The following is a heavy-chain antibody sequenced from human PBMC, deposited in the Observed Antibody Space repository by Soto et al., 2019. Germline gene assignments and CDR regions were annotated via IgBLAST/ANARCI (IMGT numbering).Heavy chain of an antibody. V-gene: IGHV1-18*01. CDR3: ASAVSQLYHHYYMDF. Sequence: SVKVSCKASGYTFTTCDISWVRQAPGQGLEWMGWISAFNGNTNYAQKLQGRVTMTTDTSTSTAYMELRSLRSDDTAVYYCASAVSQLYHHYYMDFRGTGTMVTLAS. D-gene: IGHD2-2*01. CDR1: GYTFTTCD. CDR2: ISAFNGNT. J-gene: IGHJ6*03.